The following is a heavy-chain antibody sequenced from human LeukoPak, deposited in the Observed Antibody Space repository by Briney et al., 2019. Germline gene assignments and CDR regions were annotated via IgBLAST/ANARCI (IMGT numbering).Heavy chain of an antibody. CDR1: GGSISSYY. D-gene: IGHD5-24*01. J-gene: IGHJ3*02. CDR2: IYYSGST. V-gene: IGHV4-59*08. Sequence: SETLSLTCTVPGGSISSYYWSWIRQPPGKGLEWIGYIYYSGSTNSNPSLKSRVTISVDTSKNQFSLKVRSVTAADTAVYYCASTSNYAFNIWGQGTMVTVSS. CDR3: ASTSNYAFNI.